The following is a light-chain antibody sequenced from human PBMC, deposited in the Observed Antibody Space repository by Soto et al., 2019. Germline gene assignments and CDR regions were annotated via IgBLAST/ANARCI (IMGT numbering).Light chain of an antibody. V-gene: IGLV1-40*01. CDR3: QSCDSGLGGAGV. CDR1: TSNLGAGYD. CDR2: GNS. J-gene: IGLJ2*01. Sequence: QSVLTQPPSVSGAPGQRVTLSCTGNTSNLGAGYDVHWYQQLPGAAPKLVIYGNSNRPSGVPDRFSGSKSGTSASLAITGVQGEDEADDCGQSCDSGLGGAGVFGGGTKLAVL.